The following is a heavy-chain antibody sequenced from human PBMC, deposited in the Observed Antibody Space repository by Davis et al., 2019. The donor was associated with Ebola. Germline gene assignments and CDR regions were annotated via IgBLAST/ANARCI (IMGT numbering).Heavy chain of an antibody. CDR3: ARAFYGGWFDP. CDR1: GVSFSGYY. Sequence: PSETLSLTCAVYGVSFSGYYWSWIRQPPGKGLEWIGEINHSGSTNYNPSLKSRVTISVETSKNQFSLKLSSVTAADTAVYYCARAFYGGWFDPWGQGTLVTVSS. D-gene: IGHD2/OR15-2a*01. J-gene: IGHJ5*02. V-gene: IGHV4-34*01. CDR2: INHSGST.